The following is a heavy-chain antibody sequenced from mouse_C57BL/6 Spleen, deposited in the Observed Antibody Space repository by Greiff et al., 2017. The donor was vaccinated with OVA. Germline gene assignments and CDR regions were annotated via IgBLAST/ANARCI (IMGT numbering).Heavy chain of an antibody. CDR2: IYPGDGDT. CDR1: GYAFSSYW. Sequence: QVQLQQSGAELVKPGASVKISCKASGYAFSSYWMNWVKQRPGQGLEWIGQIYPGDGDTNYNGKFKGKATLTADKSSSTAYMQLSSLTSEDSAVYVCARGGGYDGYLFADWGQGTLVTVAA. D-gene: IGHD2-3*01. J-gene: IGHJ3*01. V-gene: IGHV1-80*01. CDR3: ARGGGYDGYLFAD.